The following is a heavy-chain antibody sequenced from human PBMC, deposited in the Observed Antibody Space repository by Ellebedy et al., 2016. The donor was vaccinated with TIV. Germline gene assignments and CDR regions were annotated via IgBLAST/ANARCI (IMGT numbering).Heavy chain of an antibody. CDR2: TRNKVNDYAT. J-gene: IGHJ4*02. CDR1: GFIFSDQY. Sequence: GGSLRLSCVVSGFIFSDQYIDWVRQAPGKGLEWVGRTRNKVNDYATYYAASVKGRFTILRDDSENSVSLQMNSLKTEDTAVYYCARRHYSAFDYWGQGTLVTVSS. CDR3: ARRHYSAFDY. D-gene: IGHD2-15*01. V-gene: IGHV3-72*01.